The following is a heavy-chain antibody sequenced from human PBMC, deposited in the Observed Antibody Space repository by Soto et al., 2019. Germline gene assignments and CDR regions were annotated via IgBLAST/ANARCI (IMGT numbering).Heavy chain of an antibody. CDR1: GFTFNNYD. D-gene: IGHD3-10*01. J-gene: IGHJ4*02. CDR2: ISSSITTV. CDR3: ARDRRYAEFSLDY. Sequence: GVSLRLSCXASGFTFNNYDMSWVRQAPGKGLEWVSYISSSITTVYYADSVKGRFTISRDNAQNSLYLQMNSLRNEDTAVYYCARDRRYAEFSLDYWGQGALVTVSS. V-gene: IGHV3-48*02.